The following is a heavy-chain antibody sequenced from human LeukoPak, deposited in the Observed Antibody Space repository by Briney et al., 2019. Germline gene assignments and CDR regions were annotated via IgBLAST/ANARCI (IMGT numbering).Heavy chain of an antibody. D-gene: IGHD1-14*01. CDR3: AKDIHPGTYCYGMDV. Sequence: AGGSLRLSCAASGFTFDDYAMHWVRQAPGKGLEWVSGISWNRGSIGYADSVKGRFTISRDNAKNSLYLQMNSLRAEDTALYYCAKDIHPGTYCYGMDVWGQGTTVTVSS. CDR2: ISWNRGSI. CDR1: GFTFDDYA. J-gene: IGHJ6*02. V-gene: IGHV3-9*01.